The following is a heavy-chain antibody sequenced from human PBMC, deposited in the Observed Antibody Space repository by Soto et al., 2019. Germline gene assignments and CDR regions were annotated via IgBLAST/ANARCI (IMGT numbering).Heavy chain of an antibody. J-gene: IGHJ4*02. CDR2: INAGTGNT. Sequence: GASVKVSCKASGYTFASFGLHWVLQAPGQRPEWVGWINAGTGNTKYSEKLQDRVTITRDISASTGYMELNSLKPEDTAIYYCVRDRAAAVDFWGQGTPVTVSS. V-gene: IGHV1-3*01. D-gene: IGHD6-13*01. CDR1: GYTFASFG. CDR3: VRDRAAAVDF.